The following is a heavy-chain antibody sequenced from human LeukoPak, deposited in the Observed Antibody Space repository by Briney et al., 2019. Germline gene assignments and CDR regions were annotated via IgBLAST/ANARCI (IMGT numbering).Heavy chain of an antibody. J-gene: IGHJ3*02. CDR1: GCSISSSSYY. V-gene: IGHV4-39*07. CDR2: ICYSGSS. D-gene: IGHD3-22*01. CDR3: AGDYYYDSSGYYNAIDAFDI. Sequence: SETLSLTCTVSGCSISSSSYYWGWIRQPPGKGLEWIGGICYSGSSYYNPSLKRRVTISVDTSKNQFSLKLSSVTAADTAVYYCAGDYYYDSSGYYNAIDAFDIWGQGTMVTVSS.